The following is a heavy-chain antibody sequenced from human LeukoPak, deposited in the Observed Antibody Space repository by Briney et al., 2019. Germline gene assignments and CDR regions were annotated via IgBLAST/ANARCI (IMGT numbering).Heavy chain of an antibody. J-gene: IGHJ4*02. Sequence: SETLSLTCTVSGGSISSYYWSWIRQPPGKGLEWIGYIYYSGSTNYNPSLKSRVTISADTSKNQFSLRLSSVTAADTAVYYCARDCNGGSCLDYWGQGTLVTVSS. D-gene: IGHD2-15*01. CDR1: GGSISSYY. CDR3: ARDCNGGSCLDY. CDR2: IYYSGST. V-gene: IGHV4-59*12.